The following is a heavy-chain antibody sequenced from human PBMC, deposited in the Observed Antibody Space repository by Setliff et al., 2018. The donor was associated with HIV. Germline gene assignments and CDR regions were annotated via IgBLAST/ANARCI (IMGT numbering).Heavy chain of an antibody. J-gene: IGHJ4*02. CDR2: IRSKAYGGTT. D-gene: IGHD3-9*01. CDR1: GFTFSSYA. CDR3: SRVHSPLYYDILTGYLDY. Sequence: PGGSLRLSCAASGFTFSSYAMHWVRQAPGKGLEWVGFIRSKAYGGTTEYAASVKGRFTISRDDSKSSAYLLMNSLKTEDTAVYYCSRVHSPLYYDILTGYLDYWGQGTLVTVSS. V-gene: IGHV3-49*04.